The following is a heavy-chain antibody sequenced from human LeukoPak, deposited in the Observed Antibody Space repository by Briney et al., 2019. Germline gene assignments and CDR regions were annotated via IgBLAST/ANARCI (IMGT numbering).Heavy chain of an antibody. V-gene: IGHV1-69*13. CDR3: AVIVVVPAATSTNWFDP. D-gene: IGHD2-2*01. J-gene: IGHJ5*02. Sequence: VASVKVSCEASGGTFSSYAISWVRQAPGQGLEWMGGIIPIFGTANYAQKFQGRVTITADESTSTAYMELSSLRSEDTAVYYCAVIVVVPAATSTNWFDPWGQGTLVTVSS. CDR1: GGTFSSYA. CDR2: IIPIFGTA.